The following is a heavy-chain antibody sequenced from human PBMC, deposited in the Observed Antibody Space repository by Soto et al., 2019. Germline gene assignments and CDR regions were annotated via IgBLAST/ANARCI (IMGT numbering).Heavy chain of an antibody. CDR3: AEATKEFED. CDR1: GFSLNLYC. D-gene: IGHD1-26*01. V-gene: IGHV3-11*01. CDR2: ISSSGSTI. Sequence: SMRLPWAVLGFSLNLYCSSIIRQAPGKGLEWVSYISSSGSTIYYPDSVKGRFTISRDNAKNSLYLQMNSLRAEDTSVYYYAEATKEFEDWGRGTVVPVSS. J-gene: IGHJ4*02.